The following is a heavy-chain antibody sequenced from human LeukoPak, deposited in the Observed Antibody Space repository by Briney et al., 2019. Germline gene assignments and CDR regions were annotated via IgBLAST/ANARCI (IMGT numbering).Heavy chain of an antibody. Sequence: SVKVSCTASGGTFSSYAISWVRQAPGQGLEWMGGIIPIFGTANYAQKFQGRVTITADESTSTAYMELSSLRSEDTAVYYCARGGHGGNSAYFDYWGQGTLVTVSS. J-gene: IGHJ4*02. CDR2: IIPIFGTA. CDR1: GGTFSSYA. D-gene: IGHD4-23*01. V-gene: IGHV1-69*13. CDR3: ARGGHGGNSAYFDY.